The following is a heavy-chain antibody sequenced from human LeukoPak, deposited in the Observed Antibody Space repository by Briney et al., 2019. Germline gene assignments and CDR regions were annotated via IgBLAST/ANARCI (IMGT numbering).Heavy chain of an antibody. CDR3: ASGGRAAAPLPPDY. CDR2: IYSGGST. CDR1: GFTVSSNY. Sequence: GGSLRLSCAASGFTVSSNYMSWVRQAPGKGLEWVSVIYSGGSTYYADSVKGRFTISRHNSKNTLYLQMNSLRAEDTAVYYCASGGRAAAPLPPDYWGQGTLVTVSS. D-gene: IGHD6-13*01. V-gene: IGHV3-53*04. J-gene: IGHJ4*02.